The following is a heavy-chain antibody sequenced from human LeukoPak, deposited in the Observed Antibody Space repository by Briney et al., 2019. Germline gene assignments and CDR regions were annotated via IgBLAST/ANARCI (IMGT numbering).Heavy chain of an antibody. D-gene: IGHD3-16*02. CDR2: IKQDGSEK. CDR1: GFTFSSYW. J-gene: IGHJ4*02. Sequence: SGGSLRLSCAASGFTFSSYWMSWVRQAPGKGLEWVANIKQDGSEKYYVDSVKGRFTISRDNAKNSLYLQMNSLRAEDTAVYYCARDGFYDYVWGSYRENFDYWGQGTPVSVSS. CDR3: ARDGFYDYVWGSYRENFDY. V-gene: IGHV3-7*01.